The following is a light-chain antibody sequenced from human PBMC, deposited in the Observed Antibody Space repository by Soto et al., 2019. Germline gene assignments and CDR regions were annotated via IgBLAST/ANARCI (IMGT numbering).Light chain of an antibody. V-gene: IGLV2-14*02. CDR1: SSDVGSHDL. CDR3: SSFTSTTTYV. CDR2: DVS. J-gene: IGLJ1*01. Sequence: LTQPASVSGSPGQSIAISCTGTSSDVGSHDLVSWYQQQSGKVPKLIIYDVSSRPSGVSNRFSGSKSGNTASLTISGLQAEDEADYYCSSFTSTTTYVFGTGTKVTVL.